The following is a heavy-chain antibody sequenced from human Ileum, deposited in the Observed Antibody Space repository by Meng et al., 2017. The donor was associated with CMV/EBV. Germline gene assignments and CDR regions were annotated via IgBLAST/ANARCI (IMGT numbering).Heavy chain of an antibody. Sequence: RESATSRRKATESLSRTVTVSGGSLSNTDYLWGWILQPPGEGLEWIGSVFYSGNSYYNPSLKSRVTISVDTSKNQLSLKVNSVTAADTAVYYCARVRALITLFDYWGQGTLVTVSS. CDR3: ARVRALITLFDY. J-gene: IGHJ4*02. CDR2: VFYSGNS. V-gene: IGHV4-39*07. D-gene: IGHD1-14*01. CDR1: GGSLSNTDYL.